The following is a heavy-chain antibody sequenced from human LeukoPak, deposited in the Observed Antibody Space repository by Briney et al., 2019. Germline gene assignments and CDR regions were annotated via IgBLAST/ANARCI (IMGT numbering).Heavy chain of an antibody. D-gene: IGHD3-22*01. CDR2: INPNSGGT. Sequence: ASVKVSCKASGYTFTGYYMHWVRQAPGQGLEWMGWINPNSGGTNYAQKFQGRVTMTRDTSISTAYMELSRLRSDDTAVYYCATAPDLYDSSGYYYYFWGQGTLVTVSS. CDR3: ATAPDLYDSSGYYYYF. CDR1: GYTFTGYY. V-gene: IGHV1-2*02. J-gene: IGHJ4*02.